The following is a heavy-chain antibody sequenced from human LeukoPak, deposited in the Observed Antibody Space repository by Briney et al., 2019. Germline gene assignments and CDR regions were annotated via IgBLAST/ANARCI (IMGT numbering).Heavy chain of an antibody. CDR1: GGSSSSSSYY. CDR3: ARDSRYCSSTSCSYNWFDP. Sequence: SETLSLXCTVSGGSSSSSSYYWGWIRQPPGKGLEWIGSIYYSGITNYNPSLKSRVTISVDTSKNQFSLKLSSVTAADTAVYYCARDSRYCSSTSCSYNWFDPWGQGTLVTVSS. CDR2: IYYSGIT. V-gene: IGHV4-39*07. J-gene: IGHJ5*02. D-gene: IGHD2-2*01.